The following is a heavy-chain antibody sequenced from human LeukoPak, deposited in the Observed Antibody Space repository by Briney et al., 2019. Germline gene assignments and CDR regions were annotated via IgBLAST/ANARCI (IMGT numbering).Heavy chain of an antibody. V-gene: IGHV4-59*01. CDR2: IYYSGST. J-gene: IGHJ5*02. CDR1: GGSLSSYY. Sequence: SETLSLTCTVSGGSLSSYYWSWIRQPPGKGLEWIGYIYYSGSTNYNPSLKSRVTISVDTSKNQFSLKLSSVTAADTAVYYCARVGAMYYYGSEPHWFDPWGQGTLVTVSS. CDR3: ARVGAMYYYGSEPHWFDP. D-gene: IGHD3-10*01.